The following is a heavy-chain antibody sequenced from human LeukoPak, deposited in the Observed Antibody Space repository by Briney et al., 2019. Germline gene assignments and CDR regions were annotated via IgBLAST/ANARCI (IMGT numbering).Heavy chain of an antibody. Sequence: GGSLRLSCGASGFTFSSYEMNWVRQAPGKGLEWVSYISSSGRTIYYADSVKGRFTISRDNAKNSLYLQMNSLRAEDTAVYYCARGQLWIDYWGQGTLVTVPS. CDR3: ARGQLWIDY. J-gene: IGHJ4*02. CDR1: GFTFSSYE. V-gene: IGHV3-48*03. CDR2: ISSSGRTI. D-gene: IGHD3-10*01.